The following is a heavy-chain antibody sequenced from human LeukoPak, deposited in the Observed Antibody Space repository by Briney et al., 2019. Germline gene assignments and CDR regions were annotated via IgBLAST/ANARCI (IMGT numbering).Heavy chain of an antibody. Sequence: GGTLRLSCVASGFSFNNYAMNWVRQAPGKGLEWVSLIIGSSGTTFYADSVKGRFTISRDKSKSTLYLQMNSLRAEDTAVYYCAKGAYDYIEIAYFDYWGQGSLVTVSS. CDR3: AKGAYDYIEIAYFDY. V-gene: IGHV3-23*01. D-gene: IGHD5-12*01. J-gene: IGHJ4*02. CDR1: GFSFNNYA. CDR2: IIGSSGTT.